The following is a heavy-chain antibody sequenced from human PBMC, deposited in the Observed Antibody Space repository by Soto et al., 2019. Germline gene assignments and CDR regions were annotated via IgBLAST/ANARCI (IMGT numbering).Heavy chain of an antibody. J-gene: IGHJ4*02. CDR2: IYWDDDK. Sequence: SGPTLVNPTQTLTLTCTFSGFSLSTHGVGVGWIRQPPGKALECLAVIYWDDDKYYSTSLETRPTISKDTSKNQVVLTMTNMDPVDTATYYCARIYGDFDVDYWGQGTLVTVSS. D-gene: IGHD4-17*01. CDR3: ARIYGDFDVDY. V-gene: IGHV2-70*01. CDR1: GFSLSTHGVG.